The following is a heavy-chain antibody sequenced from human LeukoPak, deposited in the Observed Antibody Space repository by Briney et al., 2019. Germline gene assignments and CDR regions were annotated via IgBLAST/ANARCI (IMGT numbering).Heavy chain of an antibody. CDR2: IIPIFGTA. Sequence: SVKVSCKASGGTFSSYAISWVRQAPGQGLEWMGGIIPIFGTANYAQKFRGRVTITADESTSTAYMELSSLRSEDTAVYYCARVRWLQPYYYYGMDVWGQGTTVTVSS. V-gene: IGHV1-69*13. J-gene: IGHJ6*02. D-gene: IGHD5-24*01. CDR3: ARVRWLQPYYYYGMDV. CDR1: GGTFSSYA.